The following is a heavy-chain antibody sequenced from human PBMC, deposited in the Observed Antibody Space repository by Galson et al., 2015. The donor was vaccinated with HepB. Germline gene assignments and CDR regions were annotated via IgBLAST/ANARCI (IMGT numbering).Heavy chain of an antibody. CDR3: AKAREEQQFLAPSDH. D-gene: IGHD6-13*01. Sequence: SLRLSCAASGFTFSSYAMTWVRQAPGKGLEWVSGISSSGGTTDYADSVKGRFTISRDNSKNTLYLQMNSLRAEDTATYYCAKAREEQQFLAPSDHWGQGTLVTVSS. V-gene: IGHV3-23*01. CDR2: ISSSGGTT. J-gene: IGHJ4*02. CDR1: GFTFSSYA.